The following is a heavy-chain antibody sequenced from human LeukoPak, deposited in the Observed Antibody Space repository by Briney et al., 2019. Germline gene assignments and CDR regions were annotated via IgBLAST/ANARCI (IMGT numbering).Heavy chain of an antibody. CDR3: ARGNIVLMVYATYYYYGMDV. CDR2: IYYSGST. V-gene: IGHV4-31*03. Sequence: PSETLSLTCTVSGGSISSGGYYWSWIRQHPGKGLEWIGYIYYSGSTYYNPSLKSRVTISVDTSKNQFSLKLSSVTAADTAVYYCARGNIVLMVYATYYYYGMDVWGQGTTVTVSS. CDR1: GGSISSGGYY. D-gene: IGHD2-8*01. J-gene: IGHJ6*02.